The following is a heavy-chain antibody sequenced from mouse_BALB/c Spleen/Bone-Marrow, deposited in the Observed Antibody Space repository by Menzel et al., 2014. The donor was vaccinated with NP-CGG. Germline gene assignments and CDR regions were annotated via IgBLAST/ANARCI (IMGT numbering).Heavy chain of an antibody. CDR3: ARDSDWFAY. CDR2: IRNKANGYTT. CDR1: GSTFTDNY. Sequence: EVNVVESGGGLVQPGGSLRLSCATSGSTFTDNYMSWVRQPPGKALEWLGFIRNKANGYTTEYSASVKGRFTISRDNSQSILYLQMNTLRAEDSATYYCARDSDWFAYWGQGTLVTVSA. V-gene: IGHV7-3*02. J-gene: IGHJ3*01.